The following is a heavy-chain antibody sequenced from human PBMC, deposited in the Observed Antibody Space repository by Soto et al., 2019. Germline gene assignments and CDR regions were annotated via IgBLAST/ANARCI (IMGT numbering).Heavy chain of an antibody. CDR1: GLTFRTYW. CDR3: AVRPGYSTGGDY. CDR2: VYNDGDST. J-gene: IGHJ4*01. V-gene: IGHV3-74*03. Sequence: EVQLVESGGGLVQPGGSLRLSCAASGLTFRTYWVIWVRQAPGKGLVWVSRVYNDGDSTLHAASVTGRFTIYRDNAKNTVYLQMSDLRDEDTDLYYWAVRPGYSTGGDYWGRGTLVTVSS. D-gene: IGHD2-15*01.